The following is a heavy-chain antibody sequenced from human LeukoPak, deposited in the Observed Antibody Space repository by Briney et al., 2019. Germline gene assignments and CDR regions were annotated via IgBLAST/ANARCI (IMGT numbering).Heavy chain of an antibody. CDR2: ISGSGVST. Sequence: GGSLRLSCAASGFTFIGYAMSWVRQAPGKGLEWVSIISGSGVSTYYADSVKGRFTISRDNSKNTLYLQMNSLRAEDTAVYYCAKHLGYSSSHTDYWGQGTLVTVSS. V-gene: IGHV3-23*01. CDR3: AKHLGYSSSHTDY. D-gene: IGHD6-13*01. J-gene: IGHJ4*02. CDR1: GFTFIGYA.